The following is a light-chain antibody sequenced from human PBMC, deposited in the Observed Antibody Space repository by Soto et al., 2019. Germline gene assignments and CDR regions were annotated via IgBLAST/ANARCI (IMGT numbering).Light chain of an antibody. V-gene: IGKV3-20*01. CDR1: QSVSTRY. CDR3: HQFGRSPPAFT. CDR2: GAS. Sequence: ESMLTQSPGTLSLSPGERATLSCRASQSVSTRYLAWYQQKPGQAPRLLIYGASIRATGIPDRFSGSGSGTDFTLTSSRLEPEDFAVYYCHQFGRSPPAFTFGQGTKLEI. J-gene: IGKJ2*01.